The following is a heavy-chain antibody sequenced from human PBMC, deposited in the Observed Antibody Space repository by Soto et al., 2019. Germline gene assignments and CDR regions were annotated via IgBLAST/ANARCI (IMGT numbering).Heavy chain of an antibody. J-gene: IGHJ5*02. CDR1: GYTFTSYG. CDR2: ISAYNGNT. D-gene: IGHD1-26*01. CDR3: AREAHEGAKFDP. V-gene: IGHV1-18*01. Sequence: GYTFTSYGISWVRQAHGQGLERMGWISAYNGNTNYAQKIQGRVTMTTDTSTSTAYFELRSLRSYDTVVYYCAREAHEGAKFDPWGQGTLVTVSS.